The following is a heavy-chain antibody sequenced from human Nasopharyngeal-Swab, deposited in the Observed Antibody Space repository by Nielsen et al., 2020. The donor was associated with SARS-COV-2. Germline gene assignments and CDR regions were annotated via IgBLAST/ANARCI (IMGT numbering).Heavy chain of an antibody. Sequence: ASVKVSCKASGYTFTSYYLHWVRQAPGQGLEGMGIINPTCGSTSYAQKFEGRVTMTRVTSTSTVYMELNSLRSEDTAVYYCARVLPFRITGTSGMDVWGQGTTVTVSS. D-gene: IGHD1-7*01. CDR2: INPTCGST. CDR1: GYTFTSYY. CDR3: ARVLPFRITGTSGMDV. V-gene: IGHV1-46*01. J-gene: IGHJ6*02.